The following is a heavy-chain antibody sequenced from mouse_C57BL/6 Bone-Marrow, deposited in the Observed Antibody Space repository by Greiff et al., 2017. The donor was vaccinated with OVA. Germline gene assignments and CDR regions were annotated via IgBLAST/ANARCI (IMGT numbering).Heavy chain of an antibody. CDR3: ARDSYYYGSSSYYFDY. Sequence: EVKLVESEGGLVQPGSSMKLSCTASGFTFSDYYMAWVRQVPEKGLEWVANINYDGSSTYYLDSLKSRFIISRDNAKNILYLQMSSLKSEDTATYYCARDSYYYGSSSYYFDYWGQGTTLTVSS. V-gene: IGHV5-16*01. D-gene: IGHD1-1*01. CDR1: GFTFSDYY. CDR2: INYDGSST. J-gene: IGHJ2*01.